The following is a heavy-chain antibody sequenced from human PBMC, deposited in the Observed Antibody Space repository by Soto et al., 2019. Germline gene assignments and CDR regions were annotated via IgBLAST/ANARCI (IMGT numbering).Heavy chain of an antibody. Sequence: QITLNESGPTLVKPTQTLTLTCTFSGFSLSSSGVGVGWFRQPPGKALDWLALIYWDDDKRYSPSLKSRLTITKATSKNQVVLKVTNVAPVDTGTYYCAHEVALDGEPSYFDNWGQGTLVTVSS. D-gene: IGHD4-17*01. CDR1: GFSLSSSGVG. V-gene: IGHV2-5*02. J-gene: IGHJ4*02. CDR3: AHEVALDGEPSYFDN. CDR2: IYWDDDK.